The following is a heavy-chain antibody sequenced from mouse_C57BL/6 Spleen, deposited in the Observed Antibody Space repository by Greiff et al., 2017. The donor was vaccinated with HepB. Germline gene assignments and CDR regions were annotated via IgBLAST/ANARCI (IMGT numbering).Heavy chain of an antibody. Sequence: QVQLQQPGAELVKPGASVKLSCKASGYTFTSYWMQWVKQRPGQGLEWIGEIHPSDSYTNYNQKFRGKATLTVDTSSSTTYMQLSSLTSEYSAVYYCARKAIYDGYYEFAYWGQGTLVTVSA. V-gene: IGHV1-50*01. CDR2: IHPSDSYT. D-gene: IGHD2-3*01. CDR3: ARKAIYDGYYEFAY. J-gene: IGHJ3*01. CDR1: GYTFTSYW.